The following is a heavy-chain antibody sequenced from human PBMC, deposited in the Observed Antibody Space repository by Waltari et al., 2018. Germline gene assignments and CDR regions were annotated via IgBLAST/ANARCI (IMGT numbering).Heavy chain of an antibody. V-gene: IGHV3-21*01. J-gene: IGHJ4*02. CDR1: GFTFRTSN. Sequence: EVQLVESGGGLVKPGESLRLSCGASGFTFRTSNMNWVRQGPGKGLEWVSSIGSSSIFTFYADSVKGRFTISRDNAKNSLYLQMNDLRAEDTAVYYCATYSGTYRDYWGQGTLVTVSS. CDR3: ATYSGTYRDY. D-gene: IGHD1-26*01. CDR2: IGSSSIFT.